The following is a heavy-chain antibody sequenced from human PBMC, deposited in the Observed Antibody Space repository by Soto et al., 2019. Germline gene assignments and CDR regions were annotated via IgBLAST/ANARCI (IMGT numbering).Heavy chain of an antibody. CDR3: ARAHYYDSSGYYPNFDY. CDR2: MNPNSGNT. D-gene: IGHD3-22*01. J-gene: IGHJ4*02. CDR1: GYTFTSYD. V-gene: IGHV1-8*01. Sequence: QVQLVQSGAEVKKPGASVKVSCKASGYTFTSYDINWVRQATGQGLEWMGGMNPNSGNTGHAQKFQGRVTIARNTSISTAYMELSSLRSEDTAVYYCARAHYYDSSGYYPNFDYWGQGTLVTVSS.